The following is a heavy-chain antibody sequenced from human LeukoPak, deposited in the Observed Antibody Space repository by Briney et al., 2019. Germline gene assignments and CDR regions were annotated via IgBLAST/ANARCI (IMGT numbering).Heavy chain of an antibody. Sequence: SETLSLTCTVSGGSISSGGYYWSWIRQPPGKGLELIGYIYHSGSTYYNPSLKSRVTISVDRSKNQFSLKLSSVTAADTAVYYCARGPLVGKNTALDYWGQGTLVTVSS. D-gene: IGHD2-8*02. CDR3: ARGPLVGKNTALDY. V-gene: IGHV4-30-2*01. CDR2: IYHSGST. J-gene: IGHJ4*02. CDR1: GGSISSGGYY.